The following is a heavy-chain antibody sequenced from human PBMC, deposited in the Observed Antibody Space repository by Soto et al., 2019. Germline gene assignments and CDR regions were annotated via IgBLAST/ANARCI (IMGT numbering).Heavy chain of an antibody. Sequence: EVQLVESGGGLVQPGGSLRLSCAASGFTVSSNYMSWVRQAPGKGLEWVSVIYSGGSTYYADSVKGRFTISRDNSKNTLYLQMNSLRAEDTAVYYCARDRVGGSGSPTYYFAYWGQGTLVTVSS. V-gene: IGHV3-66*01. CDR1: GFTVSSNY. CDR3: ARDRVGGSGSPTYYFAY. D-gene: IGHD3-10*01. J-gene: IGHJ4*02. CDR2: IYSGGST.